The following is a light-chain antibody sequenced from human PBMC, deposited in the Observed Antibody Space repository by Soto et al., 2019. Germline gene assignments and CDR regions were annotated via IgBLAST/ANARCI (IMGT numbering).Light chain of an antibody. CDR2: YNN. CDR3: AAWDDSLNGPL. J-gene: IGLJ2*01. V-gene: IGLV1-44*01. Sequence: QSVLTQPPSASGTPGQRVTISCSGSSSNIASNTVNWYQQLPGTAPKLLIYYNNHRPSGVLDRFSGSKSGTSASLAISGLQSEDEADYYCAAWDDSLNGPLFGGGTKLTVL. CDR1: SSNIASNT.